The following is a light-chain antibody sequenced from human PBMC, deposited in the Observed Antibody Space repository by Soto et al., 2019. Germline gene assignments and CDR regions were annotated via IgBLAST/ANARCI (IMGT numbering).Light chain of an antibody. CDR3: QQSYSAPIT. Sequence: DIQMTQSPSSLSASVGDRVTITCRASQNIRNYLNWYQQKPGKAPKLLIYMAFTLQSGVPSRFSGSGSGTDFTLTISSLQPEDFASYYCQQSYSAPITLGQGTRLEI. V-gene: IGKV1-39*01. J-gene: IGKJ5*01. CDR2: MAF. CDR1: QNIRNY.